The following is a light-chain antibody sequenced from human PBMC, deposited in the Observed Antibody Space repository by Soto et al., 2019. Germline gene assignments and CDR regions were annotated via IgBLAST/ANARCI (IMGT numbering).Light chain of an antibody. CDR2: DVT. V-gene: IGLV2-14*03. J-gene: IGLJ1*01. Sequence: QSALTQPASVSGSPGQSITISCTGTSSDVGGYNFVSWYQHHPGKAPKLIIYDVTNRPSGISNRFSGSKSGNTASLTISGLQAADEADYYCTSYTSSITYVFGTGTKLTVL. CDR1: SSDVGGYNF. CDR3: TSYTSSITYV.